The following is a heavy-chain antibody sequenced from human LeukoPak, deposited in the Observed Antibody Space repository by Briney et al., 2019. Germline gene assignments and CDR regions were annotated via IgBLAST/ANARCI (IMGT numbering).Heavy chain of an antibody. CDR3: AKDLVRGVIGLDY. CDR1: RFTFSSYG. CDR2: IRYDGSNK. J-gene: IGHJ4*02. D-gene: IGHD3-10*01. Sequence: PGGSLRLSCAASRFTFSSYGMHWVRQAPGKGLEWVSFIRYDGSNKYYADSVRGRFTISRDNSKNTLYLQMNSLRAEDTAVYYCAKDLVRGVIGLDYWGQGTLVTVSS. V-gene: IGHV3-30*02.